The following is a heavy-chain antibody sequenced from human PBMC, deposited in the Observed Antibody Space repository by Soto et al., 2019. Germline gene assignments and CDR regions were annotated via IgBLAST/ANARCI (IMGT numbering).Heavy chain of an antibody. D-gene: IGHD2-15*01. CDR2: SNYRGTT. J-gene: IGHJ4*02. V-gene: IGHV4-31*03. CDR3: ARDAPGVAPY. Sequence: SETLSLTCTVSGGSIIDGQTYVNWIRQHPERGLEWMGYSNYRGTTNYSPALKSRILISIDTSKNQFSLRLTSVTAADTAVYYCARDAPGVAPYWGQGTLVTVS. CDR1: GGSIIDGQTY.